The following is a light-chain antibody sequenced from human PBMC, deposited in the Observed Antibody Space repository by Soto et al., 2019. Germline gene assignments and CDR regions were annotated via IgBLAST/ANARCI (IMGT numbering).Light chain of an antibody. CDR2: AAY. CDR1: QSVTSN. V-gene: IGKV3-15*01. J-gene: IGKJ1*01. CDR3: QQYNNWPPWT. Sequence: EIIMTQSPATLSVSPGERATLSCRASQSVTSNLAWYQQKPGQAPRLLIYAAYTRATGVPARFSGSGSGTEFTPTISSLQSEDFAVYYCQQYNNWPPWTFGQGTKVEIK.